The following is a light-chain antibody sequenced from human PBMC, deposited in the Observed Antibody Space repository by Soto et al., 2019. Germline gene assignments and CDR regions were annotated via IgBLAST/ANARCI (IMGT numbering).Light chain of an antibody. CDR3: KSSASSLSGSNVV. CDR1: SSNIGAGYD. J-gene: IGLJ2*01. Sequence: QSVLTQPPSVSGAPGQRVTISCTGSSSNIGAGYDVHWYQQLPGTAPKLLIYGNSNRPSGVPDRCSGSKSATSASLAITGLQAEDEGDYYCKSSASSLSGSNVVFGGGTKLTVL. CDR2: GNS. V-gene: IGLV1-40*01.